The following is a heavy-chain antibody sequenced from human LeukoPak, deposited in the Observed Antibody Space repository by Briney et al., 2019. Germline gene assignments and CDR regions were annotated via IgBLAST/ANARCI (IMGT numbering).Heavy chain of an antibody. CDR2: IYYSGST. Sequence: SETLSLTCTVSGGSINNYHWSWIRQPPGKGLEWVGYIYYSGSTNYNPSLKSRVTISVDTSSSQFSLRLTSVTAADTAVYCCARGGSSFDYWGQGALVTVSS. J-gene: IGHJ4*02. V-gene: IGHV4-59*01. D-gene: IGHD5-12*01. CDR1: GGSINNYH. CDR3: ARGGSSFDY.